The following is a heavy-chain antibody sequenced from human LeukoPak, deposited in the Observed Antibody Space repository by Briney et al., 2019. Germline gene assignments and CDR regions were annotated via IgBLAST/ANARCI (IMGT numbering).Heavy chain of an antibody. CDR3: ARIVVRYGGAFDI. V-gene: IGHV1-8*03. D-gene: IGHD2-2*01. CDR1: GYTFTSYD. J-gene: IGHJ3*02. CDR2: MNPNSGNT. Sequence: ASVKVSCXASGYTFTSYDINWVRQATGQGLEWMGWMNPNSGNTGYAQKFQGRVTITRNTSISTAYMELSSLRSEDTAVYYCARIVVRYGGAFDIWGQGTMVTVSS.